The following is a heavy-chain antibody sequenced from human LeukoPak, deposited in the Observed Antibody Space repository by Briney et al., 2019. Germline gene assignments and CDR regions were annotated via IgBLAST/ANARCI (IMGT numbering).Heavy chain of an antibody. CDR2: INHSGST. J-gene: IGHJ4*02. D-gene: IGHD3-22*01. CDR1: GGSFSGYY. V-gene: IGHV4-34*01. CDR3: ARTIVVIVDY. Sequence: SETLSFTCAVYGGSFSGYYWSWIRQPPGKGLEWIGEINHSGSTNYNPSLKSRVTISVDTSKNQFSLKLSSVTAADTAVYYCARTIVVIVDYWGQGTLVTVSS.